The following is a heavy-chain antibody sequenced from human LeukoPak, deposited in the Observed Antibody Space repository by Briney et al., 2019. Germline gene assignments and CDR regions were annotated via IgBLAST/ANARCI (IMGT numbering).Heavy chain of an antibody. CDR3: AKDRGSLVWFGELADY. CDR2: IRYDGSNK. V-gene: IGHV3-30*02. CDR1: GFTFSSYG. D-gene: IGHD3-10*01. Sequence: GGSLRLSCAASGFTFSSYGMHWVRQAPGKGLEWVAFIRYDGSNKYYADSVKGRFTISRDNSKNTLYLQMNSLRAEDTAVYYCAKDRGSLVWFGELADYWGQGTLVTVSS. J-gene: IGHJ4*02.